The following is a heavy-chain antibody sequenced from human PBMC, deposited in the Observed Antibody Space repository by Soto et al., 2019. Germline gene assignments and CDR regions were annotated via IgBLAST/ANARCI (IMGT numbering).Heavy chain of an antibody. CDR2: MNGNRDNT. CDR3: ARRTVAHWYFDL. V-gene: IGHV1-8*01. Sequence: QVQLEQSGAEVQSPGASVKVSCKASGYSFTTYDINWVRQAAGQGLEWMGWMNGNRDNTGCAQKFQGRLTMTKDISKDTAYMELSSLTSEDTAVYYCARRTVAHWYFDLWGRGTLVTVSS. J-gene: IGHJ2*01. CDR1: GYSFTTYD. D-gene: IGHD2-2*01.